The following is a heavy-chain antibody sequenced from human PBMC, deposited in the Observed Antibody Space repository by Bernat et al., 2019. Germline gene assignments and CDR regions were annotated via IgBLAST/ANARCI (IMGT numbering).Heavy chain of an antibody. CDR3: ANPRRRANYYGSGSYYIPLDY. J-gene: IGHJ4*02. Sequence: QVQLVESGGGVVQLGRSLRLSCAASGFTFSSYGMHWVRQAPGKGLEWVAVISYDGSNKYYADSVKGRFTISRDNSKNTLYLQMNSLRAEDTAVYYCANPRRRANYYGSGSYYIPLDYWGQGTLVTVSS. V-gene: IGHV3-30*18. D-gene: IGHD3-10*01. CDR1: GFTFSSYG. CDR2: ISYDGSNK.